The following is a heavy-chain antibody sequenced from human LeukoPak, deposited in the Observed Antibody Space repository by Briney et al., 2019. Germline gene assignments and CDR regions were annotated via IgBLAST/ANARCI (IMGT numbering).Heavy chain of an antibody. CDR2: INHSGIT. CDR1: GGSFSAYY. D-gene: IGHD3-22*01. J-gene: IGHJ1*01. V-gene: IGHV4-34*01. CDR3: VRGGEPYFYDSSAYYHEDFHH. Sequence: SETLSLTCVVYGGSFSAYYWNWLRQPPGKGLEWIGEINHSGITNYKPPLKSRVTLSADTSKNQFSLKLSYATAADTPVYYCVRGGEPYFYDSSAYYHEDFHHWGQGTLVTVSS.